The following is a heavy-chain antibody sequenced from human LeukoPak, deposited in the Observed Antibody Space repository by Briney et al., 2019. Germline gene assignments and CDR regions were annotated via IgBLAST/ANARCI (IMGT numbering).Heavy chain of an antibody. CDR1: GFTSSNYG. CDR3: AKGSTYSSSWFFDY. D-gene: IGHD6-13*01. V-gene: IGHV3-23*01. Sequence: GGSLRLSCAASGFTSSNYGMSWVRQAPGKGLESVSGISGSGDSTYYADSVKGRFTISRDNSKNTLYLQMNSLRAEDTAVYYCAKGSTYSSSWFFDYWGQGTLVTVSS. CDR2: ISGSGDST. J-gene: IGHJ4*02.